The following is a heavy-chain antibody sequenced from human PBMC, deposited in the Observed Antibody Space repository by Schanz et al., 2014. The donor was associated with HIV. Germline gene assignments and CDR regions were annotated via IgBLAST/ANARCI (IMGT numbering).Heavy chain of an antibody. J-gene: IGHJ5*02. CDR2: IYYSGST. V-gene: IGHV4-59*12. D-gene: IGHD3-3*01. CDR1: GGSISSYY. Sequence: QVQLQESGPGLVKPSETLSLTCTVSGGSISSYYWSWIRQPPGKGLEWIGYIYYSGSTNYNPSLMGGVTMSLDTSNNQFPLRLPSVTAADTAIYFCARGAEGDFDFWSGNGWFDPWGQGTLVTVSS. CDR3: ARGAEGDFDFWSGNGWFDP.